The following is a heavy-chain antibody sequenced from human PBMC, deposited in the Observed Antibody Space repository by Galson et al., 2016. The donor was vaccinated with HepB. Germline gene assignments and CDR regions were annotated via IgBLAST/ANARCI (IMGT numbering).Heavy chain of an antibody. CDR1: GYTLTEFS. J-gene: IGHJ4*02. CDR2: FEPEDAET. CDR3: ATDRMWFGELLPFDY. Sequence: SVKVSCKVSGYTLTEFSMHWVRQAPGKGLEWMGSFEPEDAETFYAQKFQGRVTMTEDTSTNTAYMELSGLRSEDTAVYYCATDRMWFGELLPFDYWGQGTLVTVSS. D-gene: IGHD3-10*01. V-gene: IGHV1-24*01.